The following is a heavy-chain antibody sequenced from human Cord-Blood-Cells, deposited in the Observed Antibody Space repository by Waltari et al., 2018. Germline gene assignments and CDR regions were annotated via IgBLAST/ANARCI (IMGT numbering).Heavy chain of an antibody. CDR3: AKDFGAGDAFDI. Sequence: QVQLVESGGGVVQPGRYLRRSCAASGFTFSSYGMHWVRKAPGKGLEWVAVISYVGSNKYYADSVKGRFTISRDNSKNTLYLQMSSLRAEDTAVYYCAKDFGAGDAFDIWGQGTMVTVSS. CDR1: GFTFSSYG. J-gene: IGHJ3*02. V-gene: IGHV3-30*18. CDR2: ISYVGSNK. D-gene: IGHD3-10*01.